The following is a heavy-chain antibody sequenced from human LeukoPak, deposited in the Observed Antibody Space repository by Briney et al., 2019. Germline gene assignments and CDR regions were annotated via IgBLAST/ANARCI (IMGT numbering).Heavy chain of an antibody. CDR2: IYTSGST. CDR3: ARDLNSSGWSAFDI. CDR1: GGSISSYY. Sequence: PSETLSLTCTVSGGSISSYYWSWLRQPAGKGREWLGRIYTSGSTNYNPSLKSRVTMSVDTSKNQFSLKQSSVTAADTAVDYCARDLNSSGWSAFDIWGQGTMVTVSS. V-gene: IGHV4-4*07. D-gene: IGHD6-19*01. J-gene: IGHJ3*02.